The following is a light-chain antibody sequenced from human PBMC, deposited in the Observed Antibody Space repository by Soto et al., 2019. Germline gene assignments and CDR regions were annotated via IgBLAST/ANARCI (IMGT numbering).Light chain of an antibody. Sequence: EIVMTQSPATLSVSPGERATLSSRASQSVSSNLAGYQQKPGQALRLLIYGASTRATGIPARFSGSGSGTEFTLTISSLQSEDFAVYYCQQYNNWPYTFGQGTKLEIK. J-gene: IGKJ2*01. CDR1: QSVSSN. CDR2: GAS. CDR3: QQYNNWPYT. V-gene: IGKV3-15*01.